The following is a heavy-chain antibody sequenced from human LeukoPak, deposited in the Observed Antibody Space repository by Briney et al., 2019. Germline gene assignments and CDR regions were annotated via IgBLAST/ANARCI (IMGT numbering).Heavy chain of an antibody. V-gene: IGHV3-49*04. J-gene: IGHJ6*03. CDR2: IRSKAYGGTT. Sequence: GGSLRLSCSASGFTFSSYAMHWVRQAPGKGREWVGFIRSKAYGGTTEYAASVKGRFTISRDDSKSLAYLQMNSLKTEDTAVYYCTREAAGPDSMDVWGKGTTVTISS. D-gene: IGHD6-13*01. CDR1: GFTFSSYA. CDR3: TREAAGPDSMDV.